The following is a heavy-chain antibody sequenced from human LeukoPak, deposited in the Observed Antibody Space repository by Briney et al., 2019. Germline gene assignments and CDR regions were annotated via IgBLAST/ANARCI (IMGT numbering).Heavy chain of an antibody. Sequence: GGSLRLSCAASGFTFSSYALSWVRQAPGKGLEWVSAISGSGGNTYYADSVKGGFTISRDNSRNTLSLQMNSLRAEDTAVYYCAKDQGLGGGSVWGYWGQGTLVTVSS. CDR2: ISGSGGNT. CDR1: GFTFSSYA. CDR3: AKDQGLGGGSVWGY. D-gene: IGHD2-15*01. V-gene: IGHV3-23*01. J-gene: IGHJ4*02.